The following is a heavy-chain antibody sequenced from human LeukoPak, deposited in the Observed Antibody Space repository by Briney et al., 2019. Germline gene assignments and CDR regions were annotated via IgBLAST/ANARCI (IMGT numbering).Heavy chain of an antibody. D-gene: IGHD3-10*01. J-gene: IGHJ4*03. Sequence: PGGSLRLSCAASGFTFSSYWMHWVRQAPGKGLVWVSRINSDGSSTSYADSVKGRFTISRDNAKNTLYLQMNSLRAEDTAVYYCARGRSFHYYGSGSYNDYWGQGTLVTVSS. CDR3: ARGRSFHYYGSGSYNDY. CDR2: INSDGSST. V-gene: IGHV3-74*01. CDR1: GFTFSSYW.